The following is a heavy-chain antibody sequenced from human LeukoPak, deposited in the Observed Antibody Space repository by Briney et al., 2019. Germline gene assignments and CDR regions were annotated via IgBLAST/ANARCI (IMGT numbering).Heavy chain of an antibody. CDR2: IRSNAYRGTT. V-gene: IGHV3-49*04. Sequence: QPGRSLRLSCAASGFTFSSYGMHWVRQAPGQGLEWVGFIRSNAYRGTTEYAASVKGRFTLSRDDSNNIAYLQMNSLKTEDTAVYYCSRGPIDLWVHNGMDVWGQGTTVTVSS. D-gene: IGHD5-18*01. CDR3: SRGPIDLWVHNGMDV. J-gene: IGHJ6*02. CDR1: GFTFSSYG.